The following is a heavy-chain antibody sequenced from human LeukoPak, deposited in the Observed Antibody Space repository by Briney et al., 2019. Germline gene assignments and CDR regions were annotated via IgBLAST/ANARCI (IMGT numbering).Heavy chain of an antibody. J-gene: IGHJ4*02. D-gene: IGHD3-3*01. V-gene: IGHV3-30*02. CDR3: AKASPPQYDFWSGYYSGY. CDR2: IRYDGSNK. CDR1: GFTFSSYG. Sequence: GGSLRLSCAASGFTFSSYGMHWVRQAPGKGLEWVAFIRYDGSNKYYADPVKGRFTISRDNSKNTLYLQMNSLRAEDTAVYYCAKASPPQYDFWSGYYSGYWGQGTLVTVSS.